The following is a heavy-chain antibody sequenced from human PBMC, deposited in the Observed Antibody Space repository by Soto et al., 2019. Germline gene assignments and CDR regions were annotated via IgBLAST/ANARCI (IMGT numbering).Heavy chain of an antibody. Sequence: GGSLRLSCAASGFTFSSYSMNWVRQAPGKGLEWVSSISSSSSYIYYADSVKGRFTISRDNAKNSLYLQMNSLRAEDTAVYYCARGGLRFLEWTFDYWGQGTLVTVSS. J-gene: IGHJ4*02. D-gene: IGHD3-3*01. CDR1: GFTFSSYS. CDR3: ARGGLRFLEWTFDY. CDR2: ISSSSSYI. V-gene: IGHV3-21*01.